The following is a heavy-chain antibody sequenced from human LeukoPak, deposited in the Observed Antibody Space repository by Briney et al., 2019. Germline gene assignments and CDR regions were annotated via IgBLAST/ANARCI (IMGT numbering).Heavy chain of an antibody. CDR1: GFTFRSYW. Sequence: QLGGSLRLSCAASGFTFRSYWMHWVRQVPGKGLVWVSLINSDGATSHADSVKGRFTISRDNAKNTLYLQMNSLRAEDTAVYYCARSAADAFDYWGQGTLVTVSS. CDR3: ARSAADAFDY. V-gene: IGHV3-74*01. CDR2: INSDGAT. J-gene: IGHJ4*02.